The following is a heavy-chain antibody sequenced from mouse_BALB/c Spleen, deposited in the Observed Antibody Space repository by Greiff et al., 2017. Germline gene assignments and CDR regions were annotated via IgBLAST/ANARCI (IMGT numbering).Heavy chain of an antibody. CDR3: AITMTHHWYFDV. Sequence: EVQLQQSGPELVKPGASVKIPCKASGYTFTDYNMDWVKQSHGKSLEWIGDINPNNGGTIYNQKFKGKATLTVDKSSSTAYMELRSLTSEDTAVYYCAITMTHHWYFDVWGAGTTVTVSS. D-gene: IGHD2-4*01. V-gene: IGHV1-18*01. J-gene: IGHJ1*01. CDR2: INPNNGGT. CDR1: GYTFTDYN.